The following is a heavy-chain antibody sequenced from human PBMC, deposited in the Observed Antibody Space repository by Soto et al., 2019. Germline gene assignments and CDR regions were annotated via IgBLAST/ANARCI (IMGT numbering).Heavy chain of an antibody. Sequence: EVQLAESGGGLVQPGGSLRLSCAASGFTVSSNYMSWVRQAPGKGLEWVSVIYSGGSTYYADSVKGRFTISRDNSKNTLYLQMTSLSAEDSALYYCARRHCLVFWGQGTLVTLSS. CDR1: GFTVSSNY. J-gene: IGHJ4*02. CDR3: ARRHCLVF. V-gene: IGHV3-66*04. CDR2: IYSGGST. D-gene: IGHD6-19*01.